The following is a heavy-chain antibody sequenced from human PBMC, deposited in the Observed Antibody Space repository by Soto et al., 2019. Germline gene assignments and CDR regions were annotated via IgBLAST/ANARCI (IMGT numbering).Heavy chain of an antibody. D-gene: IGHD5-12*01. CDR3: VRGKMRERATILRDKWFDP. V-gene: IGHV1-69*18. J-gene: IGHJ5*02. CDR2: INPLSGIP. CDR1: GGTFVRHV. Sequence: QVQLVQSGAEVKKPESSVKVSCKTSGGTFVRHVISWVRQAPGQGPEWMGKINPLSGIPNYAQKFQDRVTSTADESTRTAYMELSSLGSEDTAVYYCVRGKMRERATILRDKWFDPWGQGTLVTVSS.